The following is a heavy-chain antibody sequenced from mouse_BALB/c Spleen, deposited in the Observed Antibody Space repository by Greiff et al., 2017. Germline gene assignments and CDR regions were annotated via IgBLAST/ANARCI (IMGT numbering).Heavy chain of an antibody. V-gene: IGHV1-4*02. D-gene: IGHD2-4*01. CDR1: GYTFTSYT. Sequence: QVQLQQSAAELARPGASVKMSCKASGYTFTSYTMPWVKQRPGQGLEWIGYINPSSGYTEYNQKFKDKTTLTADKSSSTAYMQLSSLTSEDSAVYYCARKGTMITTRYYAMDYWGQGTSVTVSS. CDR2: INPSSGYT. CDR3: ARKGTMITTRYYAMDY. J-gene: IGHJ4*01.